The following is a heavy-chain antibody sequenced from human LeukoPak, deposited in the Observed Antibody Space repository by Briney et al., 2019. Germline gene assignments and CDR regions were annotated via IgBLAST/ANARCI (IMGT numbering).Heavy chain of an antibody. Sequence: GGSLRLSCAVSGFTFSSYSMNWVRQAPGKGLEWVSYVSSISSSSTYYADSVKGRFTISRDNAKNSLYLQMNSLRAEDTAVYYCARSLPGYSSGWGYWGQGTLVTVSS. D-gene: IGHD6-19*01. J-gene: IGHJ4*02. CDR1: GFTFSSYS. CDR2: VSSISSSST. CDR3: ARSLPGYSSGWGY. V-gene: IGHV3-48*04.